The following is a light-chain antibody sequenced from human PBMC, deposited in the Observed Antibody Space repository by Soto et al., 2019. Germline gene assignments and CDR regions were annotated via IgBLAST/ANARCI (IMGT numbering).Light chain of an antibody. V-gene: IGLV2-14*01. CDR3: SSYTSSSTLVV. Sequence: QSALTQPASVSGSPGQSITISCTETGSDLGDYVSWYQHHPGKAPKLMIYEVTNRPSGVSNRFSGSKSGNTASLTISGLQAEDEAEYYCSSYTSSSTLVVFGGGTKLTVL. CDR1: GSDLGDY. J-gene: IGLJ2*01. CDR2: EVT.